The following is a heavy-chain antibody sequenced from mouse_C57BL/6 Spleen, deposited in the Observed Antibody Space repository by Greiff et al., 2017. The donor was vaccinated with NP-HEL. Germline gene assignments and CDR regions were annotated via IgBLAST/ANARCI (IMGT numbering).Heavy chain of an antibody. V-gene: IGHV1-82*01. CDR1: GYALSSSW. CDR3: AKGITTVVAFDY. Sequence: QVQLQQSGPELVKPGASVKISCKASGYALSSSWMNWVKQRPGKGLEWIGRIYPGDGDTNYNGKFKGKATLTADKSSSTAYMQLSSLTSEDSAVYFCAKGITTVVAFDYWGQGTTLTVSS. J-gene: IGHJ2*01. CDR2: IYPGDGDT. D-gene: IGHD1-1*01.